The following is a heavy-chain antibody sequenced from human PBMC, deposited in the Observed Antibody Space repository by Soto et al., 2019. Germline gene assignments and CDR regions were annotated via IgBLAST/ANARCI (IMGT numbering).Heavy chain of an antibody. CDR2: ISSSSSYI. CDR3: ARGGDYYYDSSGYYEFDY. Sequence: ESGGGLVKPGGSLRLSCAASGFTFSSYSMNWVRQAPGKGLEWVSSISSSSSYIYYADSVKGRFTISRDNAKNSLYLQMNSLRAEDTAVYYCARGGDYYYDSSGYYEFDYWGQGTLVTVSS. J-gene: IGHJ4*02. D-gene: IGHD3-22*01. V-gene: IGHV3-21*01. CDR1: GFTFSSYS.